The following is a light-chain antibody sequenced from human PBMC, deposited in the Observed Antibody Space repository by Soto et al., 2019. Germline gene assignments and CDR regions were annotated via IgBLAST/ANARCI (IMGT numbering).Light chain of an antibody. CDR3: QQYSSLWT. Sequence: IRLTQSQATLSLSPGERATLSCGASQSVSSSYVAWYKHRPGLAPRLLIHDASSRATGIPDRFSGSGSGTDFTLSISRLEPEDFAVYYCQQYSSLWTFGQGTKVDI. CDR1: QSVSSSY. J-gene: IGKJ1*01. V-gene: IGKV3D-20*01. CDR2: DAS.